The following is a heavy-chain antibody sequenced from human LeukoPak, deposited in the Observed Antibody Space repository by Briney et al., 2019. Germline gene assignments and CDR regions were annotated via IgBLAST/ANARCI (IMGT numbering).Heavy chain of an antibody. D-gene: IGHD6-19*01. CDR2: INWNGGST. V-gene: IGHV3-20*04. CDR3: AKDTGSGWYGCFDY. Sequence: PGGSLRLSCGASGFTIDDYGMSWVRQAPGKGLEWVSGINWNGGSTGYADSVKGRFTISRDNAKNTLYLQMNSLRAEDTAVYYCAKDTGSGWYGCFDYWGQGTLVTVSS. CDR1: GFTIDDYG. J-gene: IGHJ4*02.